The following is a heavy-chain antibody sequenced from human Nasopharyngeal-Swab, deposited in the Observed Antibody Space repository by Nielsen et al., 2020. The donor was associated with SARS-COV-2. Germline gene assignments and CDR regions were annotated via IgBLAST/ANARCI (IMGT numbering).Heavy chain of an antibody. CDR3: ARSPYYDFWSDYYTSFDY. CDR2: ISSSSSYI. D-gene: IGHD3-3*01. Sequence: WIRQPPGKGLEWVSSISSSSSYIYYADSVKGRFTISRDNAKNSLYLQMNSLRAEDTAVYYCARSPYYDFWSDYYTSFDYWGQGTLVTV. J-gene: IGHJ4*02. V-gene: IGHV3-21*01.